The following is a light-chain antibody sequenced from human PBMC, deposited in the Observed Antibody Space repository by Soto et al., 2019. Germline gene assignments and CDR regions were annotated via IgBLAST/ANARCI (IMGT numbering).Light chain of an antibody. V-gene: IGKV1-8*01. Sequence: AILMTQSPSSFSASTGDSVTITCRASQGISSYLAWYQQKPGKAPKLLIYAASTLESGVPSRFSGSGSGTDFTLTISCLQYEDFATYYCQQYYSYPTFGQGTKVEIK. J-gene: IGKJ1*01. CDR1: QGISSY. CDR3: QQYYSYPT. CDR2: AAS.